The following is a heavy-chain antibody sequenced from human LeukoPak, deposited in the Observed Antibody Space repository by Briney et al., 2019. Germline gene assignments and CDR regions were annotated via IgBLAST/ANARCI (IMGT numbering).Heavy chain of an antibody. CDR3: GRGPGYSSSWPFDY. D-gene: IGHD6-13*01. V-gene: IGHV4-34*01. CDR1: GGSFSGYY. Sequence: PSETLSLTCAVYGGSFSGYYWSWIRQPPGKGLEWIGEINHSGSTNYNPSLKSRVTISVDTSKNQFSLKLSSVTAADTAVYYCGRGPGYSSSWPFDYWGQGTLVTVSS. J-gene: IGHJ4*02. CDR2: INHSGST.